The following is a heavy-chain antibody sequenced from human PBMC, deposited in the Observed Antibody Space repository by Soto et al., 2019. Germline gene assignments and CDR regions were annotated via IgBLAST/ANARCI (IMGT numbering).Heavy chain of an antibody. J-gene: IGHJ5*02. CDR3: ATYRTYGSGLFFNLFDP. D-gene: IGHD3-10*01. Sequence: PSETLSLTCTVSGGSISSSSYYWGRIRQPPGKGLEWIGSIYYSGSTYYNPSLKSRVTISVDTSKNQFSLKLSSVTAADTAVYYCATYRTYGSGLFFNLFDPWGQGTLVTVSS. CDR1: GGSISSSSYY. V-gene: IGHV4-39*01. CDR2: IYYSGST.